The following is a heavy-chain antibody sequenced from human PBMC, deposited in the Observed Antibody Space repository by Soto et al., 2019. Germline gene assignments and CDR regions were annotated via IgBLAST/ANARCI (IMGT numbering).Heavy chain of an antibody. CDR1: GYTFTSYA. D-gene: IGHD3-10*01. J-gene: IGHJ5*02. CDR2: INAGNGNT. CDR3: ARASRITMVRGVIPWFDP. V-gene: IGHV1-3*01. Sequence: ASVKVSCKASGYTFTSYAMHWVRQAPGQRLEWMGWINAGNGNTKYSQKFQGRVTITRDTSASTAYMELSSLRSEDTAVYYCARASRITMVRGVIPWFDPWGQGTLVTVSS.